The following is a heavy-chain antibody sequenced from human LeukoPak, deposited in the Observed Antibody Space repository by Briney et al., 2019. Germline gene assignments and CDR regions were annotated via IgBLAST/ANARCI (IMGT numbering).Heavy chain of an antibody. V-gene: IGHV3-7*01. CDR3: ARASK. D-gene: IGHD4-11*01. CDR1: GFTFAGSW. J-gene: IGHJ4*02. Sequence: GGSLRLSCAASGFTFAGSWMSWVRQAPGKWPEWVASINEDGSNKYYGDSVNGRFTISRDNARNSLYLQMNSLSAEDTAMYYRARASKWGQGVLVTVSS. CDR2: INEDGSNK.